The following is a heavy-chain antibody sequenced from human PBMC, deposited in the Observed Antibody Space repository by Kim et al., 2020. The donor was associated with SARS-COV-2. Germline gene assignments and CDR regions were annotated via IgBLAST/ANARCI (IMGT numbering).Heavy chain of an antibody. CDR3: ARGTGTTLAVFDY. J-gene: IGHJ4*02. D-gene: IGHD1-7*01. V-gene: IGHV1-69*04. Sequence: YAQKFQGRVTITADKSTSTAYMELSSLRSEDTAVYYCARGTGTTLAVFDYWGQGTLVTVSS.